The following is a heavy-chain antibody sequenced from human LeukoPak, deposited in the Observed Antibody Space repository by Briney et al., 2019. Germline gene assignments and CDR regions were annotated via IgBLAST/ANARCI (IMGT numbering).Heavy chain of an antibody. V-gene: IGHV4-59*08. CDR3: ARSRIAAAGKDFDY. CDR1: GGSISSYY. D-gene: IGHD6-13*01. Sequence: ETLSLTCTVSGGSISSYYWSWIRQPPGKGLEWIGYIYYSGSTNYNPSLKSRVTISVDTSKNQFSLKLSSVTAADTAVYYCARSRIAAAGKDFDYWGQGTLVTVSS. J-gene: IGHJ4*02. CDR2: IYYSGST.